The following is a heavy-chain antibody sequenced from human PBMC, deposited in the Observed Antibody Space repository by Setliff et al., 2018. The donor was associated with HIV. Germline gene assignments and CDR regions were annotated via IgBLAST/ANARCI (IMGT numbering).Heavy chain of an antibody. V-gene: IGHV4-39*01. CDR1: GGPISSSSYY. CDR3: ASVTLFVLFDF. CDR2: IYSSRNT. D-gene: IGHD2-21*01. Sequence: PSETLSLTCSVSGGPISSSSYYWGWIRQPPGKGLEWIGTIYSSRNTYYNPSLKSRLTMSVDTSKNQLSLKLSSLTAADTAMYYCASVTLFVLFDFWGLGTLVTVSS. J-gene: IGHJ4*02.